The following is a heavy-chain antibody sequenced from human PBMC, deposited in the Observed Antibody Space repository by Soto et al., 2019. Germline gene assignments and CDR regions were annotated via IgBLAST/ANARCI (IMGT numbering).Heavy chain of an antibody. J-gene: IGHJ6*03. CDR2: ISAYNGNA. V-gene: IGHV1-18*01. Sequence: ASVKVSCKASGYTFTSYGISWVRQAPGQGLEWMGWISAYNGNANYAQKLQGRVTMTTDTSTSTAYMELRSLRSDDTAVYYCARVGGAGSTYYDFWSGPVYYMDVWGKGTTVTVSS. D-gene: IGHD3-3*01. CDR3: ARVGGAGSTYYDFWSGPVYYMDV. CDR1: GYTFTSYG.